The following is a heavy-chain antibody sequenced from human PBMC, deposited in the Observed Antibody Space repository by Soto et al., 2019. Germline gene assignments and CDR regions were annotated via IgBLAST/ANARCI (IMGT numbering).Heavy chain of an antibody. D-gene: IGHD3-10*01. CDR1: GFTFSSYG. V-gene: IGHV3-33*01. Sequence: PGGSLRLSCAAPGFTFSSYGMHWVRQAPGKGLEWVAVIWYDGSNKYYAETVKGRFTISRDNSKNTLYLQMNSLRAEDTSVYYCAREPYGSGSYYLFDHWGQGTLVTVSS. CDR3: AREPYGSGSYYLFDH. CDR2: IWYDGSNK. J-gene: IGHJ4*02.